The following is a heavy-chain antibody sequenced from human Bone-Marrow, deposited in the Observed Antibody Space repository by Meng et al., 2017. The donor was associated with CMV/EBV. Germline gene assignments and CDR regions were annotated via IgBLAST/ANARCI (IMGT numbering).Heavy chain of an antibody. CDR2: ISSSGSNI. D-gene: IGHD3-3*01. CDR1: GFTFSSYE. Sequence: GGSLRLSCAASGFTFSSYEMNWVRQAPGKGLEWVSYISSSGSNIYYADSVKGRFIISRDNAKNSQYLQMNSLRAEDTAVYYCASRYYPFCSGEYYYGMDVWGQGTTVTVSS. CDR3: ASRYYPFCSGEYYYGMDV. J-gene: IGHJ6*02. V-gene: IGHV3-48*03.